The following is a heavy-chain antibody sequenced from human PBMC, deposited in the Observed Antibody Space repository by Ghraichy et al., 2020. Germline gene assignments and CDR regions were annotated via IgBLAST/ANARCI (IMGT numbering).Heavy chain of an antibody. V-gene: IGHV3-53*01. CDR3: ARRPYYDFWSGRDFYWYFDL. CDR1: GFTVSSNY. CDR2: IYSGGST. Sequence: GGSLRLSCAASGFTVSSNYMSWVRQAPGKGLEWVSVIYSGGSTYYADSVKGRFTISRDNSKNTLYLQMNSLRAEDTAVYYCARRPYYDFWSGRDFYWYFDLWGRGTLVTVSS. J-gene: IGHJ2*01. D-gene: IGHD3-3*01.